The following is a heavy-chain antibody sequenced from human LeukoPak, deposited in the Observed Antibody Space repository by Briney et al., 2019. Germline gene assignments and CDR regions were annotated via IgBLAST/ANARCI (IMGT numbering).Heavy chain of an antibody. CDR1: GFTVSSNY. CDR2: ISSGGGT. CDR3: AREEMAVSGYFDY. V-gene: IGHV3-53*01. J-gene: IGHJ4*02. Sequence: GGSLRLSCATSGFTVSSNYMSWVRQAPEKGLEWVSLISSGGGTYYADSVKGRFTISRDNSKSMVYLQMNSLRADDTAVYYCAREEMAVSGYFDYWGQGILVTVSS. D-gene: IGHD5-24*01.